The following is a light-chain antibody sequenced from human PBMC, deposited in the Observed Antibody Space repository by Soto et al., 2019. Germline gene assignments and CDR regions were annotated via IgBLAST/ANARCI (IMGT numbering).Light chain of an antibody. V-gene: IGKV3D-11*01. Sequence: EIVLTQSPATLSLSPGERATLSCRSGQGVTTNFAWYQQKSGQSPRLLIYEANNRATGIPARFTGSGSGTDFTLTISSLEPEDFAVHYCQQRSSWITFGQGTKVDIK. CDR3: QQRSSWIT. CDR1: QGVTTN. CDR2: EAN. J-gene: IGKJ1*01.